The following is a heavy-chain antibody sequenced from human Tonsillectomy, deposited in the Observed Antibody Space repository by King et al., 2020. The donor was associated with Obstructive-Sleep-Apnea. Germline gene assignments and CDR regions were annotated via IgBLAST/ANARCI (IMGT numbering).Heavy chain of an antibody. V-gene: IGHV3-21*01. D-gene: IGHD2-15*01. J-gene: IGHJ4*02. CDR1: GFTFSSYS. CDR2: ISSSSSYL. Sequence: VQLVESGGGLVKPGGSLRLSCAASGFTFSSYSMNWVRQAPGKGLKWVSSISSSSSYLYYADSVKGRFTISRDNAKNSLYLQMNSLRAEDTAVYYCARDPGYCSGGSCYSEGYFDYWGQGTLVTVSS. CDR3: ARDPGYCSGGSCYSEGYFDY.